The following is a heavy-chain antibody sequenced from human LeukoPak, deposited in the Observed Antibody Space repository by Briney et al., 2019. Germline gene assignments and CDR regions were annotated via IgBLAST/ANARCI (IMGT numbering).Heavy chain of an antibody. CDR1: GFTFSSYD. D-gene: IGHD1-26*01. CDR2: IWYDGSNE. CDR3: ARDHEWGRAYFDY. V-gene: IGHV3-33*01. Sequence: GGSLRLSCAASGFTFSSYDMHWVRKAPGKGLEWVADIWYDGSNEYCADSVKGRFPISRDNSKNTLYLQMNSLRAEDTAVYYCARDHEWGRAYFDYWGQGTLVTVSS. J-gene: IGHJ4*02.